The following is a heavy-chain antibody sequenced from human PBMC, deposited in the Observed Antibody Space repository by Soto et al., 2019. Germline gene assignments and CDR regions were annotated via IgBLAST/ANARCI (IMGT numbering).Heavy chain of an antibody. J-gene: IGHJ4*02. CDR1: GGSFSGYY. V-gene: IGHV4-34*01. Sequence: SETLSLTCAVYGGSFSGYYWSWFRQPPGKGLEWIGEINHSGSTNYNPSLKSRVTISVDTSKNQFSLKLSSVTAADTAVYYCARVLISSGSFDYWGQGTLVTVS. CDR3: ARVLISSGSFDY. CDR2: INHSGST. D-gene: IGHD3-10*01.